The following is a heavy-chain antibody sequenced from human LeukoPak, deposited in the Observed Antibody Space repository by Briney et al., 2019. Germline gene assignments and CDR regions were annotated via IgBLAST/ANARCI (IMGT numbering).Heavy chain of an antibody. D-gene: IGHD2-2*01. V-gene: IGHV1-8*01. CDR2: MNPNSGNT. CDR1: GYTFTSYD. J-gene: IGHJ4*02. CDR3: ARWSEWMDQLGRRGFDY. Sequence: ASVKVSCKASGYTFTSYDINWVRQVTGQGLEWMGWMNPNSGNTGYAQKFQGRVTMTRNTSISTAYMELSSLRSEDTAVYYCARWSEWMDQLGRRGFDYWGQGTLVTVSS.